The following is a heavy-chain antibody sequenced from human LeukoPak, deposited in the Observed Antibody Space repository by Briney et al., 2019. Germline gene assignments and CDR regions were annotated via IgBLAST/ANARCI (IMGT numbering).Heavy chain of an antibody. D-gene: IGHD4-11*01. CDR3: AKGLTTGYYYYMDV. J-gene: IGHJ6*03. V-gene: IGHV3-33*06. CDR2: IWYDGSNK. Sequence: GGSLRLSCAASGFTFSSYGMHWVRQAPGKGLEWVAVIWYDGSNKYYADSVKGRFTISRDNSKNTLYLQMNSLRAEDTAVYYCAKGLTTGYYYYMDVWGKGTTVTVSS. CDR1: GFTFSSYG.